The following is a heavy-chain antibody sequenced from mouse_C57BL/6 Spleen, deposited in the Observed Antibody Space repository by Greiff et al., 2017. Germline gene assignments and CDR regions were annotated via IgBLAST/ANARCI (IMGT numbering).Heavy chain of an antibody. CDR1: GFTFSSYA. Sequence: EVKVVESGGGLVKPGGSLKLSCAASGFTFSSYAMSWVRQTPEKRLEWVATISDGGSYTYYPDNVKGRFTISRDNAKNNLYLQMSNLKSEDTAMYYCARGGNYYGSSYYFDYWGQGTTLTVSS. D-gene: IGHD1-1*01. J-gene: IGHJ2*01. CDR3: ARGGNYYGSSYYFDY. V-gene: IGHV5-4*03. CDR2: ISDGGSYT.